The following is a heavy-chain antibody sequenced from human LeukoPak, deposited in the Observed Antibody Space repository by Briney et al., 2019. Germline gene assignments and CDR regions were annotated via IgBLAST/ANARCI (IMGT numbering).Heavy chain of an antibody. CDR1: GGSISSTNW. CDR2: ISLSGRT. J-gene: IGHJ4*02. V-gene: IGHV4-4*02. CDR3: SRESGAFSPFGH. D-gene: IGHD1-26*01. Sequence: SETLSLTCGVSGGSISSTNWWSWVRQPPGQGLEWIGEISLSGRTNYNPSLKSRVTMSLDESKNQVSLNPASVTAADTAVYYCSRESGAFSPFGHWGQGTLVTVTS.